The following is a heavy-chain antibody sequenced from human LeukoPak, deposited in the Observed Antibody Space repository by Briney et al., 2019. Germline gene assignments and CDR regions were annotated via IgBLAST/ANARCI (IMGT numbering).Heavy chain of an antibody. CDR3: VKDARIMITFGGVIVDY. CDR2: ISPDGGNT. Sequence: GGSLRLSCSASGFTFSSYAMHWVRQAPGKGLEYVSAISPDGGNTYYADSVKGRFSISRDNSKNTLYLQMSSLRAEDTAVYYCVKDARIMITFGGVIVDYWGQGTLVTVSS. D-gene: IGHD3-16*02. J-gene: IGHJ4*02. V-gene: IGHV3-64D*06. CDR1: GFTFSSYA.